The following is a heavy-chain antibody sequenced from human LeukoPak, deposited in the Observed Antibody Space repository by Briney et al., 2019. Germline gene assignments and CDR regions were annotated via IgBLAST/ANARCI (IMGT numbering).Heavy chain of an antibody. J-gene: IGHJ6*04. Sequence: PSETLSLTCAVYGGSFSGYYWSWIRQPPGKGQEWIGEINHSGSTNYNPSLKSRVTISVDTSKNQFSLKLSSVTAADTAVYYCASTPLLLFWGKGTTVTVSS. CDR2: INHSGST. CDR1: GGSFSGYY. CDR3: ASTPLLLF. V-gene: IGHV4-34*01.